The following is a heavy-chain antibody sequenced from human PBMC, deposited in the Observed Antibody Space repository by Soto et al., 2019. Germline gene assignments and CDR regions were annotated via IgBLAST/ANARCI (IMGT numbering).Heavy chain of an antibody. CDR3: ARYQPYSTGYYYFDQ. CDR1: GYNFTTYG. CDR2: ISGHNGQA. Sequence: QVQLVQSGAEVKKPGASVKVSCKTPGYNFTTYGVSWVRQAPGQGLEGMGWISGHNGQANYAQTFQGRVTMTTDTSTTTAYMELRSLRSDDTAVYYSARYQPYSTGYYYFDQWGQGTLAIVTS. J-gene: IGHJ4*02. D-gene: IGHD6-25*01. V-gene: IGHV1-18*01.